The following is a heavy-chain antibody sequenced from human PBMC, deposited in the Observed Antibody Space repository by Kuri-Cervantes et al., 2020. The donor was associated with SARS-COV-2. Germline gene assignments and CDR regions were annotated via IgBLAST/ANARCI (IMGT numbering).Heavy chain of an antibody. CDR2: FNPNSGGT. V-gene: IGHV1-2*02. CDR3: AGRLRFSHSDAFDI. Sequence: GGSLRLSCKASGYTFTGYYMHWVRQAPGQGLEWMGWFNPNSGGTNYAQKFQGRVTMTRDTSISTAYMELSRLRSDDTAVYYCAGRLRFSHSDAFDIWGQGTMVTVSS. CDR1: GYTFTGYY. J-gene: IGHJ3*02. D-gene: IGHD3-3*01.